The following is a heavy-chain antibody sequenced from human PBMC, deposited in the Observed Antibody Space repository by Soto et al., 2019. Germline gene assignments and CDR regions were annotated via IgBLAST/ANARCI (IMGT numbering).Heavy chain of an antibody. CDR2: INSDGSTT. Sequence: EVQLVESGGGLVQPGGSLRLSCAASGFTFSSNWMHWVRQAPEKGLVWVSRINSDGSTTTYADSVKGRFTISRDNAKNTLYLQMNSLRAEHTAVYSCVRAIAPDGTQHWGQGSLFTVSS. CDR1: GFTFSSNW. J-gene: IGHJ4*02. CDR3: VRAIAPDGTQH. V-gene: IGHV3-74*01. D-gene: IGHD6-13*01.